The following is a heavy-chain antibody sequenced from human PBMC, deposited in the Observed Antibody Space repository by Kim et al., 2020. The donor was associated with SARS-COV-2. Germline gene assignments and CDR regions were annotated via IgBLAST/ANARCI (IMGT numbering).Heavy chain of an antibody. J-gene: IGHJ2*01. V-gene: IGHV4-61*01. D-gene: IGHD3-22*01. CDR3: ARESTYYHDSSGNPSGWYFDL. CDR2: IYYSGST. CDR1: GGSVSSGSYY. Sequence: SETLSLTCTVSGGSVSSGSYYWSWIRQPPGKGLEWIGYIYYSGSTNYNPSLKSRVTISVDTSKNQFSLKLSSVTAADTAVYYCARESTYYHDSSGNPSGWYFDLWGRGTLVTVSS.